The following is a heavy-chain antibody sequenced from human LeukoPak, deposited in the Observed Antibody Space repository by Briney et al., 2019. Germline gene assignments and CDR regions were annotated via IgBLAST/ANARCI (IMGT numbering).Heavy chain of an antibody. V-gene: IGHV3-9*01. Sequence: GGSLRLSCAASGFTFDDYAMHWVRQAPGKGLERVSGISWNSGSIGYADSVKGRFTISRDNAKNSLYLQMNSLRAEDTALYYCAKDIGIAVAGTGAFDIWGQGTMVTVSS. CDR3: AKDIGIAVAGTGAFDI. CDR1: GFTFDDYA. J-gene: IGHJ3*02. CDR2: ISWNSGSI. D-gene: IGHD6-19*01.